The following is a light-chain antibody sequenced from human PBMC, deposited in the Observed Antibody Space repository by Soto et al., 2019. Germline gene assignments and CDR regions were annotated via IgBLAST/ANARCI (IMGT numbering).Light chain of an antibody. Sequence: QSVLTQPPSSSGTPGQRVTISGSGSSSNIGSNTVNWYQQLPGTAPKLLIYSTNQRPSGVPDRFSGSKSGTSASLAISGLQSDDEADYYCAAWDDSLHGVVFGVGTQLTVL. V-gene: IGLV1-44*01. CDR1: SSNIGSNT. J-gene: IGLJ2*01. CDR2: STN. CDR3: AAWDDSLHGVV.